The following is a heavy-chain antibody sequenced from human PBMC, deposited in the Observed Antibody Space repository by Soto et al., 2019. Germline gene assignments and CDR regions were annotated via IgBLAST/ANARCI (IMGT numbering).Heavy chain of an antibody. V-gene: IGHV3-66*01. Sequence: EVQLVESGGGLVQPGGSLRLSCAASGFTVSSNYMSWVRQAPGKGLEWVSVIYSGGSTYYADSVKGRFTISRDNSKNTLYLQMNSLRAVDTAVYYCARGVMITFGGTGNAFDIWGQGTMVTVSS. CDR1: GFTVSSNY. D-gene: IGHD3-16*01. J-gene: IGHJ3*02. CDR3: ARGVMITFGGTGNAFDI. CDR2: IYSGGST.